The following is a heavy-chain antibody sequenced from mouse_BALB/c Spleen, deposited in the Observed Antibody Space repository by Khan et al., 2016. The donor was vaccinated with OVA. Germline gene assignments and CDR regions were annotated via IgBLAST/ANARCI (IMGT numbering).Heavy chain of an antibody. CDR2: IRYDGNS. J-gene: IGHJ3*01. D-gene: IGHD3-1*01. Sequence: EVKLLESGPGLVKPSQSLSLTCSVTGYSITSGYFWNWIRQFPGNKLEWMGYIRYDGNSNYNPSLKNRISITRDTSKNQFFLKLNSVTPEDKATYYWARGGSSGPAWFAYWGQGTLVTVSA. CDR1: GYSITSGYF. CDR3: ARGGSSGPAWFAY. V-gene: IGHV3-6*02.